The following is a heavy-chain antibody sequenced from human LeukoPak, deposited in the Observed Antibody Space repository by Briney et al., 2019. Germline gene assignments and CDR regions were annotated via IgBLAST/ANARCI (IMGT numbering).Heavy chain of an antibody. CDR1: GGTFSSYA. V-gene: IGHV1-69*01. D-gene: IGHD2-2*01. J-gene: IGHJ6*02. CDR3: ARPYCSSTSCYPPYYGMDV. Sequence: GSSVKVSCKASGGTFSSYAISWVRQAPGPGLEWMGGIIPIFGTANYAQKFQGRVTITADESTSTAYMELSSLRPEDTAVNYCARPYCSSTSCYPPYYGMDVWGQGTTVTVSS. CDR2: IIPIFGTA.